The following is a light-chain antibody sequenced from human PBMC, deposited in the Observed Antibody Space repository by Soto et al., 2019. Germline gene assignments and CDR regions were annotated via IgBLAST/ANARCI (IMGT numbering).Light chain of an antibody. CDR2: GAS. J-gene: IGKJ3*01. CDR1: QSVSSSY. V-gene: IGKV3-20*01. Sequence: EIVLTQSPGTLSLSPGERATLSCRASQSVSSSYLAWYQQKPGQAPRLLIYGASSRATGIPGRFSVSVSGTDFTLTISRLEPEDFAVYYCQHYGTSALFGPGTKVDIK. CDR3: QHYGTSAL.